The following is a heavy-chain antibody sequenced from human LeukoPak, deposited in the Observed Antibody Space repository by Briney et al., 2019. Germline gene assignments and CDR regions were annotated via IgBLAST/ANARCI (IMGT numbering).Heavy chain of an antibody. Sequence: GGSLRLSCAASGFTFSDYYMSWIRQAPGKGLEWVSYISSSGSTIYYADSVKGRFTISRDNAKNSLYLQMNSLRAEDTAVYYCAKANYDFWSGPQPFDYWGQGTLVTVSS. V-gene: IGHV3-11*01. J-gene: IGHJ4*02. D-gene: IGHD3-3*01. CDR2: ISSSGSTI. CDR1: GFTFSDYY. CDR3: AKANYDFWSGPQPFDY.